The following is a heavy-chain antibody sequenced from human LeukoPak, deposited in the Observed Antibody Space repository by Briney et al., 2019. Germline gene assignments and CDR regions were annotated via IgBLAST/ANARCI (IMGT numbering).Heavy chain of an antibody. Sequence: PSETLSLTCTVSGAFISNYYWSWIRQPAGRGLEWIGRIYSSGTTNYNPALKSRVTMSVDTSKDQFSLTLISVTAADTAVYYCARGRRDPLWGRGTLVTVSS. CDR2: IYSSGTT. V-gene: IGHV4-4*07. CDR3: ARGRRDPL. CDR1: GAFISNYY. D-gene: IGHD5-24*01. J-gene: IGHJ2*01.